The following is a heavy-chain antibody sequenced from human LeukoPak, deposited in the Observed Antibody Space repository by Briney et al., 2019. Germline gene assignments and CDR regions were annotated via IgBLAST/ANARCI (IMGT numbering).Heavy chain of an antibody. V-gene: IGHV3-30-3*01. CDR1: GFTFSSYA. D-gene: IGHD2-21*02. CDR3: ARALDGLGDSPDY. CDR2: ISYDGSNK. J-gene: IGHJ4*02. Sequence: GGSLRLSCAASGFTFSSYAMHWVRQAPGKGLEWVAVISYDGSNKYYADSVKGRFTISRDNSENTLYLQMNSLRAEDTAVYYCARALDGLGDSPDYWGQGTLVTVSS.